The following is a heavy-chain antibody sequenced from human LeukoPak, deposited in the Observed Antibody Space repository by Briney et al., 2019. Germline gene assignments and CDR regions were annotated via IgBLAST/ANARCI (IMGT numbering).Heavy chain of an antibody. CDR3: ARAGQLWLEFDY. V-gene: IGHV3-72*01. D-gene: IGHD5-18*01. J-gene: IGHJ4*02. Sequence: GGSLRLSCAASGFTFSDHYMDWVRQAPGKGLEWVGRTRNKANSYTTEYAASVKGRFTISRDDSKNSLYLQMNSLKTEDTAVYYCARAGQLWLEFDYWGQGTLVTVSS. CDR1: GFTFSDHY. CDR2: TRNKANSYTT.